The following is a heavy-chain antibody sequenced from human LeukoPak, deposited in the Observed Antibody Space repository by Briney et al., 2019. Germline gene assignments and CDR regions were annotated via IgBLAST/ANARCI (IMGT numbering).Heavy chain of an antibody. CDR1: GGSFSGYY. J-gene: IGHJ4*02. CDR2: INHSGST. CDR3: ARRGWQRWLQFFDY. Sequence: SETLSLTCAVYGGSFSGYYWSWIRQPPGKGLEWIGEINHSGSTNYNPSLKSRVTISVDTSKNQFSLKLSSVTAADTAVCYCARRGWQRWLQFFDYWGQGTLVTVSS. D-gene: IGHD5-12*01. V-gene: IGHV4-34*01.